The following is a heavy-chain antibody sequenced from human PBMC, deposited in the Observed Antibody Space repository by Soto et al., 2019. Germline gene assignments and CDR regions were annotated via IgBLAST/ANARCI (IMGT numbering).Heavy chain of an antibody. CDR3: TRGDDSSSWYGIYY. Sequence: EVQLVESGGGLVKPGGALRLSCTGSGFTFANAWMNWVRQAPGKGLEWVGRINSRSDGGTTDYAAPVNGRFNISRDDSRNTSLLPMNSLKAGDTAVYYCTRGDDSSSWYGIYYWGQGTLVTVSS. V-gene: IGHV3-15*07. CDR1: GFTFANAW. J-gene: IGHJ4*02. CDR2: INSRSDGGTT. D-gene: IGHD6-13*01.